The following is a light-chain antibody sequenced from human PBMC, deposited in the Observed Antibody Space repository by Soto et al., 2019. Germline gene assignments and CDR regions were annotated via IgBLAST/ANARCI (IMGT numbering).Light chain of an antibody. Sequence: QSVLTQPPSASGSPGQSVTVSCIGTSRDVGRYNYVSWYQQHPGKAPKLIIYGVSERPSGVPDRFSGSKSGDTAFLTVSGLQAEDESDYYCSSFADNTGVFGGGTKVTVL. CDR2: GVS. CDR1: SRDVGRYNY. V-gene: IGLV2-8*01. J-gene: IGLJ3*02. CDR3: SSFADNTGV.